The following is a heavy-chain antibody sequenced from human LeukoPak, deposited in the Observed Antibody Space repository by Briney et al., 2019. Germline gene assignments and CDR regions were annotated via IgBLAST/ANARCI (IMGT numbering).Heavy chain of an antibody. J-gene: IGHJ4*02. V-gene: IGHV4-38-2*02. CDR2: INHTGNT. CDR3: ARYNPSGYDLDY. D-gene: IGHD5-12*01. Sequence: SETLSLTCTVSGYSISRGYYWGWIRQPPGKGLEWIGSINHTGNTYSNPPLKSRVTISVDTSKNQFSLKLNSVTAADTAVYYCARYNPSGYDLDYWGQGSLVTVSS. CDR1: GYSISRGYY.